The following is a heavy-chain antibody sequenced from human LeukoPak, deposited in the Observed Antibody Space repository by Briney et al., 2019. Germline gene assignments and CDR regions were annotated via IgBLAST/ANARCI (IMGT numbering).Heavy chain of an antibody. CDR2: INGRGGLI. CDR3: AGPRQQLAYNDAFDI. V-gene: IGHV3-11*04. J-gene: IGHJ3*02. D-gene: IGHD6-13*01. CDR1: GFTFSNAW. Sequence: PGGSLRLSCAASGFTFSNAWMSWVRQAPGKGLEWVSSINGRGGLIYYADSVKGRFTISRDNAYNSLYLQMNSLRAEDTAVYYCAGPRQQLAYNDAFDIWGQGTMVTVSS.